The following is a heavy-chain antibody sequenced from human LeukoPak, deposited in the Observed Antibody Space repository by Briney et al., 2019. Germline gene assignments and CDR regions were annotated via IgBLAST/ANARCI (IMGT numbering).Heavy chain of an antibody. CDR1: VYTFTDFY. J-gene: IGHJ2*01. CDR2: INPDNGVT. Sequence: ASVKVSCKASVYTFTDFYIHWVRQAPGQGLEWLGYINPDNGVTNYAQKIRGRVTLTRDTSTSTAYMEPTTLTSDDTAIYYCARGDWYFALWGGGTLLTVSS. CDR3: ARGDWYFAL. V-gene: IGHV1-2*02.